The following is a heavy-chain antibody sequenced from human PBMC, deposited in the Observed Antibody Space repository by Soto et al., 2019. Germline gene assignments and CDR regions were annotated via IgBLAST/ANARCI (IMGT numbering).Heavy chain of an antibody. Sequence: QVQLVESGGGVVQPGRSLRLSCAASGFIFTSYGMHWVRQAPGKGLEWVAFISYDGSNKYYVDSVKGRFTISRDNSKNPLYLQMNSLRAEDTAVYYCAKERPESYCSSTSCYYYGMDVWGQGTTVTVSS. CDR1: GFIFTSYG. D-gene: IGHD2-2*01. CDR3: AKERPESYCSSTSCYYYGMDV. CDR2: ISYDGSNK. J-gene: IGHJ6*02. V-gene: IGHV3-30*18.